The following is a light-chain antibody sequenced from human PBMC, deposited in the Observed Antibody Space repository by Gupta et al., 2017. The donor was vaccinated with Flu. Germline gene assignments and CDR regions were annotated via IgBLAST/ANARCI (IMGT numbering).Light chain of an antibody. CDR2: AAS. CDR3: QQYNSYSLT. J-gene: IGKJ2*01. V-gene: IGKV1-17*02. CDR1: QSIGNA. Sequence: PSALSASVGDRVTITCRASQSIGNALGWYQQKPGKAPKRLIYAASTLESGVPSRFSGSGSGTEFTLTISNLQAEDFATYYCQQYNSYSLTFGQGTKLEIK.